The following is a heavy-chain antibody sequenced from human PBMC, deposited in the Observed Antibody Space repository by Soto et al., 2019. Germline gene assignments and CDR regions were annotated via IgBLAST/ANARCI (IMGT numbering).Heavy chain of an antibody. V-gene: IGHV1-69*01. CDR2: IIPIFGTT. CDR3: ARVFPDGWVEPGVVRGYLDT. CDR1: ADSFSSYG. D-gene: IGHD3-3*01. J-gene: IGHJ4*02. Sequence: QVQLVQSGAEVKEPGCAVKVSCKAPADSFSSYGISWVRQAPGQGLEWMGGIIPIFGTTNYAEKFQGRVTITADESTNTAYMELSSLRSEDTALYYCARVFPDGWVEPGVVRGYLDTWGRGTLVTVSS.